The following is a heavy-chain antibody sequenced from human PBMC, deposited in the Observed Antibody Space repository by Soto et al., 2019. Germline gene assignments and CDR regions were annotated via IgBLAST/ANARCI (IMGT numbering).Heavy chain of an antibody. CDR1: GGSISSGDYY. V-gene: IGHV4-30-4*01. Sequence: SETLSLTCTVSGGSISSGDYYWSWIRQPPGKGLEWIGYIYYSGSTYYNPSLKSRVTISVDTSKNQFSLKLSPVTAADTAVYYCAGSMITFGGVITPPWAYDAFDIWGQGTMVTVSS. CDR2: IYYSGST. J-gene: IGHJ3*02. D-gene: IGHD3-16*02. CDR3: AGSMITFGGVITPPWAYDAFDI.